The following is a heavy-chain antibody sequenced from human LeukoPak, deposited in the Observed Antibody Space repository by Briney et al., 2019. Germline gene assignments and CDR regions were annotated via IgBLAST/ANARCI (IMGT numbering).Heavy chain of an antibody. Sequence: SVKVSCKTSGYSFTDYYMHWVRQAPGQGLEWMGRIIPILGIANYAQKFQGRVTITADKSTSTAYMELSSLRSEDTAVYYCARGDYYDSSGYYRKPFDYWGQGTLVTVSS. CDR2: IIPILGIA. CDR3: ARGDYYDSSGYYRKPFDY. J-gene: IGHJ4*02. CDR1: GYSFTDYY. V-gene: IGHV1-69*04. D-gene: IGHD3-22*01.